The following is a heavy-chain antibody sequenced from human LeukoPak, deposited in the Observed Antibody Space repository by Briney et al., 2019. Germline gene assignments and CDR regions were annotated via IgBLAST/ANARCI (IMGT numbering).Heavy chain of an antibody. CDR2: ISGGGGST. Sequence: GGSLRLSCAASAFTFSSYAMNWDRQAPGKGLEWVSGISGGGGSTYYADSVKGRFTISRDNSKNTLYLQMDSLRAEDTALYYCAKGSGINHYHWIDPWGQGTLVTVSS. CDR3: AKGSGINHYHWIDP. V-gene: IGHV3-23*01. CDR1: AFTFSSYA. J-gene: IGHJ5*02. D-gene: IGHD1-14*01.